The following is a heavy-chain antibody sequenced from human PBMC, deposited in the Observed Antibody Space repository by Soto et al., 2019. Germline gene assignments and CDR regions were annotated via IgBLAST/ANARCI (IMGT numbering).Heavy chain of an antibody. J-gene: IGHJ5*02. Sequence: EVQLVESGGGLVQPGGSLRLSCAASGFTFSSYSMNWVRQAPGKGLEWVSYISSSSSTIYYADSVKGRFTISRDNAKNSLYLQMNSLRAEDTAVYYCAREGVVAATYNWFDPWGQGTLVTVSS. V-gene: IGHV3-48*01. CDR3: AREGVVAATYNWFDP. D-gene: IGHD2-15*01. CDR1: GFTFSSYS. CDR2: ISSSSSTI.